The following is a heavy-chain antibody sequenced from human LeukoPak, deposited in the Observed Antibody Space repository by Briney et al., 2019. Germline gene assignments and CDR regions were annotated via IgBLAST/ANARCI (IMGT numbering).Heavy chain of an antibody. CDR2: IGYDGTKK. J-gene: IGHJ1*01. Sequence: GGSLRLSCAAPGFIFRAYGIHWVRQAPGKGLQWVAFIGYDGTKKSYADSVKGRFTISRDNSKNTVDLQMNSLRVEDMARYYCVKDFSSPYPPVDFQHWGRGTLVTVSS. D-gene: IGHD1-14*01. CDR1: GFIFRAYG. CDR3: VKDFSSPYPPVDFQH. V-gene: IGHV3-30*02.